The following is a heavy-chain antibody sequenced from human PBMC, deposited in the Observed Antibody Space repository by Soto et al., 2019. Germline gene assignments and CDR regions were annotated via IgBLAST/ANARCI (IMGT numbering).Heavy chain of an antibody. CDR3: ARRLLGYCSGGSCYAPSSPDY. J-gene: IGHJ4*02. CDR2: IIPIFGTA. V-gene: IGHV1-69*13. CDR1: GGTFSSYA. Sequence: ASVKVSCKASGGTFSSYAISWVRQAPGQGLEWMGGIIPIFGTANYAQKFQGRVTITADESTSTAYMELSSLRSEDTAVYYCARRLLGYCSGGSCYAPSSPDYWCQAPLVTLSS. D-gene: IGHD2-15*01.